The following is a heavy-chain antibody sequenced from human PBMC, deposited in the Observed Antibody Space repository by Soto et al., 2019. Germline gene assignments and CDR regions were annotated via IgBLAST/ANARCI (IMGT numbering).Heavy chain of an antibody. CDR1: GGSFSGYQ. CDR2: INDSGNI. Sequence: QAQLQQWGAGLLKPSETLSLTCAVYGGSFSGYQWSWIRQTPGKGLEWIGEINDSGNINYNPSLKCRVTILIDTPKKQISLKLSSVTAADTAVYYCARGLILWFGELSRRGGYYYYMDVWGKGTTVTVSS. V-gene: IGHV4-34*01. J-gene: IGHJ6*03. D-gene: IGHD3-10*01. CDR3: ARGLILWFGELSRRGGYYYYMDV.